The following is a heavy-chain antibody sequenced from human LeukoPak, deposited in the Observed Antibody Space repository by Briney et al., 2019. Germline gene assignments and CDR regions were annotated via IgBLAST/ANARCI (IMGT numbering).Heavy chain of an antibody. CDR3: ARVAKERVGGVYYFDY. CDR2: IKPDGSEK. J-gene: IGHJ4*02. CDR1: GFTFSDYW. D-gene: IGHD1-1*01. Sequence: GGSLRLSCAASGFTFSDYWMTWVRQAPGKGLEWVANIKPDGSEKYYVDSVKGRFTISRENAKNSLYLQMNSLRAGDTAVYYCARVAKERVGGVYYFDYWGQGTLVTVSS. V-gene: IGHV3-7*01.